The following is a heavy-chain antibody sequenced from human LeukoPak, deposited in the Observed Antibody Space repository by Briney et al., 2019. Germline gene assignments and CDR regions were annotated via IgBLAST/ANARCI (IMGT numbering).Heavy chain of an antibody. CDR2: ISYDGNNK. V-gene: IGHV3-30*18. J-gene: IGHJ4*02. D-gene: IGHD2-15*01. CDR3: AKGVDYCSGGSCPADY. Sequence: GGSLRLSCAASGFTFSNYGIHWVRQAPGKGLEWVAVISYDGNNKYYADSVKGRFTISRDNSKNTLSLQMNSMRAEDTAVYYCAKGVDYCSGGSCPADYWGPGTLVTVSS. CDR1: GFTFSNYG.